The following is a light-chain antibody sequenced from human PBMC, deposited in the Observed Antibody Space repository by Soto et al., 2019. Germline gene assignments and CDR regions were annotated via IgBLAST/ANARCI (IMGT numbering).Light chain of an antibody. Sequence: DIQMTQSPSSLSASVGDRVTITCRASQSISNYLNWYQHKPGKAPNVLIYGASNLQSGVPSRFSGSGSLTDFTLTITGLQAEDFATYFCQQSYSSSWTFGPGTKVEI. CDR3: QQSYSSSWT. CDR2: GAS. V-gene: IGKV1-39*01. J-gene: IGKJ1*01. CDR1: QSISNY.